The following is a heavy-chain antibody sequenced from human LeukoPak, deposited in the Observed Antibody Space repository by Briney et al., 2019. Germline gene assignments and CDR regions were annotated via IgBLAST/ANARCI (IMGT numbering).Heavy chain of an antibody. CDR1: GYSFTGYY. Sequence: ASVKVSCKASGYSFTGYYMHWVRQAPGQGLEWMGWINPNSGDTNYAQKFQGRVTMTRDTSISTAYMELSRLRSDDTAVYYCARDFVWTDIKGDYWGQGILVTVSS. J-gene: IGHJ4*02. D-gene: IGHD3/OR15-3a*01. CDR3: ARDFVWTDIKGDY. CDR2: INPNSGDT. V-gene: IGHV1-2*02.